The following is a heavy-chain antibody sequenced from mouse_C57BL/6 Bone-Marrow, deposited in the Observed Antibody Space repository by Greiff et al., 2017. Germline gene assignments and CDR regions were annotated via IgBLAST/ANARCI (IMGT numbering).Heavy chain of an antibody. CDR2: IDPNSGGT. CDR1: GYTFTSYW. V-gene: IGHV1-72*01. CDR3: AREYDCYYSYWYFDV. Sequence: QVQLQQPGAELVKPGASVKLSCQASGYTFTSYWLHWGKRRPGRGLVWIGRIDPNSGGTKYNEKFKSKATLTVDKPSSTAYMQLSSLTSEDSAVYYCAREYDCYYSYWYFDVWGKGTTVTVSS. D-gene: IGHD2-3*01. J-gene: IGHJ1*03.